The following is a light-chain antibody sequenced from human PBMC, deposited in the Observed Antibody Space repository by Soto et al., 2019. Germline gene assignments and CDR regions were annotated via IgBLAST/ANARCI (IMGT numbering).Light chain of an antibody. J-gene: IGKJ3*01. V-gene: IGKV3-11*01. CDR3: QQRSDWPST. Sequence: EIVLTQSPATLSLSPGERATLSCRASQSVSSYLAWYQQKPGQAPRLLIYDASNRATGIPARFSGSGSGTDFTRTISSLEHEAFEVYYCQQRSDWPSTFCPGTPGDIK. CDR2: DAS. CDR1: QSVSSY.